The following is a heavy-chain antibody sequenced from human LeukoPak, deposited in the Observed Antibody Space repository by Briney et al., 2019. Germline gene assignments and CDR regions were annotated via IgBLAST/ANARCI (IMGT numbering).Heavy chain of an antibody. CDR2: IYYSGST. CDR3: ARARAFGGVINV. V-gene: IGHV4-59*08. CDR1: GGSISSYY. J-gene: IGHJ4*02. Sequence: SETLSLTCTFSGGSISSYYWSWIRQPPGKGLEWIGYIYYSGSTNHNPSLKSRVTISVDTSKNQFSLKLSSVTAADTAVYYCARARAFGGVINVWAQGTLVTVSS. D-gene: IGHD3-16*01.